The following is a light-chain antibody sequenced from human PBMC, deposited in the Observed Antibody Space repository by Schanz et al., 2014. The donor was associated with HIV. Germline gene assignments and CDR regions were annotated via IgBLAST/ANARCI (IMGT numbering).Light chain of an antibody. CDR2: DVS. V-gene: IGLV2-14*02. CDR1: SSDVGSYNL. Sequence: QSALTQPASVSGSPGQSITISCTGTSSDVGSYNLLSWYQHHPGKAPTLMIYDVSNRPSGISNRFSGSKSGNTASLTISGLRAEDESDYYCSSYTTSSTQVFGTGTKLTVL. J-gene: IGLJ1*01. CDR3: SSYTTSSTQV.